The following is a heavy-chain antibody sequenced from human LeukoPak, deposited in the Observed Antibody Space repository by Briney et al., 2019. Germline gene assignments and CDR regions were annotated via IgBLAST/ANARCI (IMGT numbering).Heavy chain of an antibody. V-gene: IGHV3-21*01. J-gene: IGHJ3*02. CDR3: ARKREYSSGNKFRGAFDI. CDR1: GFTFSSYS. Sequence: PGGSLRLSCAASGFTFSSYSMNWVRQAPGKGLEWVSSISSSSSYIYYADSVKGRFTISRDNAKNSLYLQMNSLRAEDTAVYYCARKREYSSGNKFRGAFDIWGQGTMVTVSS. CDR2: ISSSSSYI. D-gene: IGHD6-19*01.